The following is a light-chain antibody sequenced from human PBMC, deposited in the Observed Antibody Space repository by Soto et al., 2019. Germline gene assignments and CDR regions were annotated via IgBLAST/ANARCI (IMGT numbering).Light chain of an antibody. CDR1: QSVGSN. Sequence: IVMTQSPATLSVSPGERATLSCRASQSVGSNIAWYQQKSGQSPRLLIYSASTRATGLPARLSGSWSGTEFTLTSSRLQSEDVAVYYCQQYNDRPLTFGQGTRLEIK. V-gene: IGKV3-15*01. CDR3: QQYNDRPLT. J-gene: IGKJ5*01. CDR2: SAS.